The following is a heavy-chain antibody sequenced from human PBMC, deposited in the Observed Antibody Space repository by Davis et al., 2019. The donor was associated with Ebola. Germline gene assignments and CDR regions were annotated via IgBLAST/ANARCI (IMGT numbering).Heavy chain of an antibody. Sequence: ASVKVSCKTSGYIFTGYYMHWVRQAPGQGLEWMGWINPNTDDRGYVQKFQDRVTMTRDTSINTVYMQLSGVTSDDTAVDFCARESGYCSSTSCSKQSFDYWGQGTLVTVSS. J-gene: IGHJ4*02. D-gene: IGHD2-2*01. V-gene: IGHV1-2*02. CDR2: INPNTDDR. CDR1: GYIFTGYY. CDR3: ARESGYCSSTSCSKQSFDY.